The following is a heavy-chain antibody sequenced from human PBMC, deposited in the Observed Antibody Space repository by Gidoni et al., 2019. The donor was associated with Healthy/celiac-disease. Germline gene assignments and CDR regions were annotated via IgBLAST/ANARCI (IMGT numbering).Heavy chain of an antibody. D-gene: IGHD2-21*02. Sequence: QVQLQQWGAGLLKPSETLSLTCAVYGGSFSGYYWSWIRQPPGKGLEWIGEINHSGSTNYNPSLKSRVTISVDTSKNQFSLKLSSVTAADTAVYYCARGRGTVVTPSLNWFDPWGQGTLVTVSS. CDR3: ARGRGTVVTPSLNWFDP. CDR1: GGSFSGYY. CDR2: INHSGST. J-gene: IGHJ5*02. V-gene: IGHV4-34*01.